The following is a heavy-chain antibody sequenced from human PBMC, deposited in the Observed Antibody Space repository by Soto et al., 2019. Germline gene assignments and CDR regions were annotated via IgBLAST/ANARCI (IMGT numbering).Heavy chain of an antibody. V-gene: IGHV1-18*04. CDR3: ARVDVLRFFEWLI. Sequence: ASVKVSCKASGYTFTNYGISWVRQAPGQGLEWMGWISAYNGNTNYAQNRQGRVTMTTDTSTSTAYMELRSLRSDDTAVYYCARVDVLRFFEWLIWGQGTLVTVSS. J-gene: IGHJ4*02. CDR1: GYTFTNYG. D-gene: IGHD3-3*01. CDR2: ISAYNGNT.